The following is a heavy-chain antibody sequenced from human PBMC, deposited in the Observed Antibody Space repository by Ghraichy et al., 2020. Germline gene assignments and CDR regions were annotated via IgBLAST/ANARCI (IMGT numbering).Heavy chain of an antibody. V-gene: IGHV4-59*01. CDR2: IYYSGST. CDR1: GGSISSYY. J-gene: IGHJ5*02. CDR3: AGSYYNLYWFDP. D-gene: IGHD3-10*01. Sequence: SETLSLTCTVSGGSISSYYWSWIRQPPGKGLEWIGYIYYSGSTNYNPSLKSRVTISVDTSKNQFSLKLSSVTAADTAVYYCAGSYYNLYWFDPWGQGTLVTVSS.